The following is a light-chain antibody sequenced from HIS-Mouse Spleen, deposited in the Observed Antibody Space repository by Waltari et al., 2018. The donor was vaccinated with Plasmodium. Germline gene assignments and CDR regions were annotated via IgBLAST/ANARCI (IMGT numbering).Light chain of an antibody. V-gene: IGLV2-11*01. Sequence: QSALTQPRSVSGSPGQSVTISCTGTSSDVGGYNYVSWYQQHPGKAPKRLIYDVSKRPSGVPDRFSGSKSRNTASLTISGLQAEDEADYYCCSFAGSYTYVFGTGTKVTVL. J-gene: IGLJ1*01. CDR3: CSFAGSYTYV. CDR2: DVS. CDR1: SSDVGGYNY.